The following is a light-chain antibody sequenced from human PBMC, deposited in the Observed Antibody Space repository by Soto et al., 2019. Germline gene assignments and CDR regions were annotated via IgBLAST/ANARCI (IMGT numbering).Light chain of an antibody. CDR3: SSYTASRTIA. CDR1: NIDVGGYKY. CDR2: EVS. Sequence: ALTQPGCVSGSPGHSITVSCTGTNIDVGGYKYVSWYQHHPGRAPKLMIYEVSNLPSGVSPRFSGSKSCNTASLTISGLQPEDEADYYCSSYTASRTIAFGTGTKV. V-gene: IGLV2-14*01. J-gene: IGLJ1*01.